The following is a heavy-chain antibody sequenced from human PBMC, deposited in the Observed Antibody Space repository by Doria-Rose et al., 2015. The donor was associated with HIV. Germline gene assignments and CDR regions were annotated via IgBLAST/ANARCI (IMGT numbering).Heavy chain of an antibody. J-gene: IGHJ2*01. CDR1: GGTFSSYA. V-gene: IGHV1-69*04. Sequence: GGTFSSYAISWVRQAPGQGLEWMGRIIPILGIANYAQKFQGRVTITADKSTSTAYMELSSLRSEDTAVYYCARDPGYCSGGSCSWYFDLWGRGTLVTVSS. CDR2: IIPILGIA. CDR3: ARDPGYCSGGSCSWYFDL. D-gene: IGHD2-15*01.